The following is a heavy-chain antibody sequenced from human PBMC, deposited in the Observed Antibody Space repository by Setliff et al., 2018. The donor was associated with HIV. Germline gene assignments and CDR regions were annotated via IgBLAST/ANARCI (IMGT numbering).Heavy chain of an antibody. Sequence: SETLSLTCTVSGGSISSGGYYWNWIRQHPGKGLEWIGYIFYNENTQYDPSLKSRVSMSVDTSKNQSSLNLRTVTAADTAIYFCARGRPFGKFVDYFDSWGQGKLVTVSS. D-gene: IGHD2-21*01. CDR3: ARGRPFGKFVDYFDS. V-gene: IGHV4-31*03. CDR1: GGSISSGGYY. CDR2: IFYNENT. J-gene: IGHJ4*02.